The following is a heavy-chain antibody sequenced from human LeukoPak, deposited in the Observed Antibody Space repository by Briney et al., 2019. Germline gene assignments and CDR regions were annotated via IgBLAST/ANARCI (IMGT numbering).Heavy chain of an antibody. CDR3: ARPDCSGGSCYFDY. D-gene: IGHD2-15*01. CDR2: IYYSGST. CDR1: GGSISSSNYY. Sequence: SETLSLTCTVSGGSISSSNYYRGWIRQPPGKGLEWIGSIYYSGSTYYNPSLKSRVTISVDTSKNQFSLKLSSVTAADTAVYYCARPDCSGGSCYFDYWGQGTLVTVSS. J-gene: IGHJ4*02. V-gene: IGHV4-39*01.